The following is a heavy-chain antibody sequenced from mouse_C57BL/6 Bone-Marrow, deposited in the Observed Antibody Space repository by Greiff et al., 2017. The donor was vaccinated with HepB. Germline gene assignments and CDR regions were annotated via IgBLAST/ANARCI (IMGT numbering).Heavy chain of an antibody. V-gene: IGHV5-16*01. CDR2: INYDGSST. J-gene: IGHJ2*01. Sequence: EVHLVESEGGLVQPGSSMKLSCTASGFTFSDYYMAWVRQVPEKGLEWVANINYDGSSTYYLDSLKSRFIISRDNAKNILYLQMSSLKSEDTATYYCSRWGYYYGGGFDYWGQGTTLTVSS. CDR1: GFTFSDYY. CDR3: SRWGYYYGGGFDY. D-gene: IGHD1-1*01.